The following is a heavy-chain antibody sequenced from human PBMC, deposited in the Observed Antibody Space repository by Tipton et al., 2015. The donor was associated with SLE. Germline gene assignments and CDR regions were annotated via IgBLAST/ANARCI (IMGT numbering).Heavy chain of an antibody. Sequence: SLRLSCEASGFTFSSYAMNWVRQAPGKGLEWVSVIYSGDSRTYYADSVKGRFTISRDNSKNTLYLQMNSLRAEDTAVYYCAKDIHSSSWYQLDYWGQGTLVTVSS. CDR2: IYSGDSRT. CDR1: GFTFSSYA. J-gene: IGHJ4*02. V-gene: IGHV3-23*03. D-gene: IGHD6-13*01. CDR3: AKDIHSSSWYQLDY.